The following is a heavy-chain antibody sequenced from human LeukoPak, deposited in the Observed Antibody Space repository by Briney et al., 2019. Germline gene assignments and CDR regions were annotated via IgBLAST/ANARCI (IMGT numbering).Heavy chain of an antibody. J-gene: IGHJ4*02. V-gene: IGHV3-23*01. CDR1: GFSFSSYA. CDR2: LSGGGST. Sequence: GGSLRLSCAASGFSFSSYAMSWVRQAPGKGLEWVSGLSGGGSTYYADSVKGRFTISRDNSKNTLYLQMNNLRAEDTAVYYCATFRGVSSDHWGQGTLVMVSS. D-gene: IGHD3-10*01. CDR3: ATFRGVSSDH.